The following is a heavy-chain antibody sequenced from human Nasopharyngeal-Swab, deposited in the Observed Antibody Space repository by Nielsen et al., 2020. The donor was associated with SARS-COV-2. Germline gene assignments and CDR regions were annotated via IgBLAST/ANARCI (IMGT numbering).Heavy chain of an antibody. CDR3: AKGGYCSSTSCKDFFDY. CDR2: ISGSGGST. D-gene: IGHD2-2*01. Sequence: WIRQPPGKGLEWVSGISGSGGSTSYADSVKGRFTLSRDNSKNTLYVQMNSLRAEDTAVYYCAKGGYCSSTSCKDFFDYWGQGTLVTVSS. J-gene: IGHJ4*02. V-gene: IGHV3-23*01.